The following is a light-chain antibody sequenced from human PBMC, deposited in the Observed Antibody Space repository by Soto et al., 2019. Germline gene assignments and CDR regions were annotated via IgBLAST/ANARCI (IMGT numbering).Light chain of an antibody. Sequence: DIQMTQSPSTLSASVGDRVTITCRASQSISNWLAWYQQKPGKAPKVLIYKASTLETMVPSRFRGSGSGTAFTLSISSLRPDGFVTYCCQHFTSYSPWTFGQGTKVEIK. CDR3: QHFTSYSPWT. CDR2: KAS. V-gene: IGKV1-5*03. J-gene: IGKJ1*01. CDR1: QSISNW.